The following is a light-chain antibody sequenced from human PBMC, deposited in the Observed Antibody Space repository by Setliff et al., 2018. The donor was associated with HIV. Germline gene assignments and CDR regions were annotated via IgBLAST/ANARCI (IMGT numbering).Light chain of an antibody. CDR3: QAWDRSTGV. Sequence: SYELTQPPSVSVSPGQTASITCSGDKLGDKYASWYQQKPGQPPVLVIYQDTKRPSGIPERFSGSNSGNTATLTISGTQAMDEADYYCQAWDRSTGVFGTGTKVTVL. CDR1: KLGDKY. V-gene: IGLV3-1*01. CDR2: QDT. J-gene: IGLJ1*01.